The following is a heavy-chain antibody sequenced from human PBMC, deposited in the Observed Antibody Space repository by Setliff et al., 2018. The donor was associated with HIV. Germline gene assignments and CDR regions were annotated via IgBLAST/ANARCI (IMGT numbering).Heavy chain of an antibody. CDR2: VYYSGST. J-gene: IGHJ6*02. CDR3: EAATVGETGYYGIDV. Sequence: SETLSLTCTVSGDSISSSGPGYYWGWVRQPPGGGLEWIGSVYYSGSTYYNPSLKSRVTMSLDTSKNQFYLKLNFVTAADTAVYYCEAATVGETGYYGIDVWGPGTTVTVSS. D-gene: IGHD1-26*01. V-gene: IGHV4-39*07. CDR1: GDSISSSGPGYY.